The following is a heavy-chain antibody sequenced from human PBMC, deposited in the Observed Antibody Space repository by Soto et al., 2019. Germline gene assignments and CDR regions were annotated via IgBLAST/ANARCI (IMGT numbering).Heavy chain of an antibody. V-gene: IGHV4-31*03. CDR2: IYYSGST. J-gene: IGHJ5*02. CDR3: ERELYDSSGFPWFDP. CDR1: GGSISSGGYY. Sequence: SETLSLTCTVSGGSISSGGYYWSWIRQHPGKGLEWIGYIYYSGSTYYNPSLKSRVTISVDTSKNQFSLKLSSVTAADTAVYYCERELYDSSGFPWFDPWGQGTLVNVSS. D-gene: IGHD3-22*01.